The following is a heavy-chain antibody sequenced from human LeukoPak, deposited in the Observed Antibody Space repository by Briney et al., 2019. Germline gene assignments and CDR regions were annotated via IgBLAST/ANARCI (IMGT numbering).Heavy chain of an antibody. Sequence: GGSLRLSCAASGFTFSSYAMHWVRQAPGKGLEWVAVISYDGSNKYYADSVKGRFTISRDNSKNTLYLQMNSLRAEDTALYYCAKGSYYDSSGTYYFDYWGQGTLVTVSS. D-gene: IGHD3-22*01. J-gene: IGHJ4*02. CDR2: ISYDGSNK. CDR1: GFTFSSYA. CDR3: AKGSYYDSSGTYYFDY. V-gene: IGHV3-30-3*01.